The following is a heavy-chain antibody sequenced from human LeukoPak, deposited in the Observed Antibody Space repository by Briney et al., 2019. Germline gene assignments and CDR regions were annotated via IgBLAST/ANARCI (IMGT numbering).Heavy chain of an antibody. CDR1: GYTFRTYG. CDR2: ISVHNGNT. CDR3: ARGVGATFDAFDI. J-gene: IGHJ3*02. D-gene: IGHD1-26*01. Sequence: GASVKVSCKGSGYTFRTYGISWVRQAPGQGLEWMGWISVHNGNTNYAQKVQGRVTMTTDTSTSTAYMELRSLRSDATAVYHCARGVGATFDAFDIWGQGTMVTVSS. V-gene: IGHV1-18*01.